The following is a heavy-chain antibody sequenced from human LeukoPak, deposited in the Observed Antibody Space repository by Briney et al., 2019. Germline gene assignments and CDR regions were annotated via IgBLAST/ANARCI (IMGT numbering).Heavy chain of an antibody. D-gene: IGHD1-26*01. CDR2: IYNDGSST. CDR3: ARVRGGSGRSYAADAFDI. CDR1: RFTFSNYW. J-gene: IGHJ3*02. Sequence: PGGSLRLSCAASRFTFSNYWMHWVRQAPGKGLVWVSRIYNDGSSTSYADSVKGRFTISRDNAKSTLYLQMNSLRAEDTAVYYCARVRGGSGRSYAADAFDIWGQGQWSPSLQ. V-gene: IGHV3-74*01.